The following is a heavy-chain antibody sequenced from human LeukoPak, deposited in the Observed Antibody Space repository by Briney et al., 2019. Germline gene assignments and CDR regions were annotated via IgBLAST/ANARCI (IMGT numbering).Heavy chain of an antibody. CDR1: GFTFDDYA. V-gene: IGHV3-43*02. CDR2: ISGVGGST. CDR3: AKDKTDSSSWKVYYYYYGMDV. Sequence: GGSLRLSCAASGFTFDDYAMHWVRQAPGKGLEWVSLISGVGGSTYYADSVKGRFTISRDNSKNSLYLQMNSLRTEDTALYYCAKDKTDSSSWKVYYYYYGMDVWGQGTTVTVSS. J-gene: IGHJ6*02. D-gene: IGHD6-13*01.